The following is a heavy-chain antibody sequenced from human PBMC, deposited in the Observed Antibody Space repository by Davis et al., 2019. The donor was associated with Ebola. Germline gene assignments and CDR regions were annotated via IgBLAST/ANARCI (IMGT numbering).Heavy chain of an antibody. CDR2: INPSGGST. D-gene: IGHD4-17*01. Sequence: AASVKVSCKASGYTFTSYYMHWVRQAPGQGLEWMGIINPSGGSTSYAQKFQGRVTITADKSTSTAYMELSSLRSEDTAVYYCASVGGYPTEGDYGDFEHAYYYGMDVWGQGTTVTVSS. CDR1: GYTFTSYY. J-gene: IGHJ6*02. CDR3: ASVGGYPTEGDYGDFEHAYYYGMDV. V-gene: IGHV1-46*01.